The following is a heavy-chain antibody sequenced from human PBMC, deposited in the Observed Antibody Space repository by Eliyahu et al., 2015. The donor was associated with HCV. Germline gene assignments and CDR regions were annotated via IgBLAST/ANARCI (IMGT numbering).Heavy chain of an antibody. CDR3: ASGGGGIAVAGTGGWFDP. Sequence: QVQLQESGPGLVKPSETLSLTCTVSGGSISSYYWXWIRQPPGKGLEWIGFIYYSGSTHYNPSLKSRVTISVDTSKNQISLKLNSVTAADTAVYYCASGGGGIAVAGTGGWFDPWGQGTLVTVSS. CDR1: GGSISSYY. CDR2: IYYSGST. V-gene: IGHV4-59*01. D-gene: IGHD6-19*01. J-gene: IGHJ5*02.